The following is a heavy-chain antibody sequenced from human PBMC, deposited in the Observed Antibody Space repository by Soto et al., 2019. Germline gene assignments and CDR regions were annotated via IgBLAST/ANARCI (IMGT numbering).Heavy chain of an antibody. CDR2: ISAYNGNT. Sequence: ASVKVSCKASGYPFTSYGISWVRQAPGQGLEWMGWISAYNGNTNYAQKLQGRVTMTTDTSTSTAYMELRSLRSDDTAVYYCATNNYYDSSGYYYDDAFDIWGQGTMVTVSS. J-gene: IGHJ3*02. CDR3: ATNNYYDSSGYYYDDAFDI. D-gene: IGHD3-22*01. V-gene: IGHV1-18*01. CDR1: GYPFTSYG.